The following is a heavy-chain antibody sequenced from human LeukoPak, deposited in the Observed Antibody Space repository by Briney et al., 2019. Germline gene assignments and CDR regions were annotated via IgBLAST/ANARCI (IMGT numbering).Heavy chain of an antibody. D-gene: IGHD3-22*01. CDR2: IYYSGST. CDR1: GGSISNYY. J-gene: IGHJ4*02. Sequence: SETLSLTCTVFGGSISNYYWSWIRQPPGKGLEWIGYIYYSGSTNYNPSLKSRVTISVDTSKNQFFLKLSSMTAAGTAIYYCARAIVGGFFDYWGQGALVTVSS. V-gene: IGHV4-59*01. CDR3: ARAIVGGFFDY.